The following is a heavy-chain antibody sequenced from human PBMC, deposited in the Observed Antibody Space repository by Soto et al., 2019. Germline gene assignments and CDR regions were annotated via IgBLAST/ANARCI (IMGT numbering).Heavy chain of an antibody. CDR2: ISGSGGTT. CDR1: GFTFA. CDR3: AKFFVETGSNSGWPWSFHY. Sequence: EVQLLESGGGLVQPGRSLRLSCAASGFTFAMSWVRQAPGQGLDWVSAISGSGGTTYYADSVKGRFTISRDNSKNTLFLQMNSLRAEDAAVYYCAKFFVETGSNSGWPWSFHYWGQGTLVTVSS. V-gene: IGHV3-23*01. D-gene: IGHD6-25*01. J-gene: IGHJ4*02.